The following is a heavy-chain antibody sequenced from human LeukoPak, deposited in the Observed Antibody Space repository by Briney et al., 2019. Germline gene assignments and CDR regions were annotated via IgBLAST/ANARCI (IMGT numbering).Heavy chain of an antibody. CDR3: ATMLTIAAAGTRYFDY. Sequence: ASVKVSCKVSGYTLTELSMHWVRQAPGKGLEWMGGFDPEDGETIYAQKFQGRVTMTEDTSTDTAYMELSSLRSEDTAVYHCATMLTIAAAGTRYFDYWGQGTLVTVSS. J-gene: IGHJ4*02. V-gene: IGHV1-24*01. CDR2: FDPEDGET. CDR1: GYTLTELS. D-gene: IGHD6-13*01.